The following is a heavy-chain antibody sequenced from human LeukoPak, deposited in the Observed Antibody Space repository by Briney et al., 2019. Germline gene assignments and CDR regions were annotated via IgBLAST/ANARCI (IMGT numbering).Heavy chain of an antibody. D-gene: IGHD6-6*01. CDR3: ARHRKSARNYLYYYMDV. V-gene: IGHV4-39*01. CDR1: GDSIHSVYYF. J-gene: IGHJ6*03. CDR2: VYFDGDT. Sequence: SETLSLTCTVSGDSIHSVYYFWGWIRQPPGKGLEWIGSVYFDGDTSYSPSLKSRVIISVDTSKNQFSLNLTSVTAADTALYYCARHRKSARNYLYYYMDVWGKGTTVTISS.